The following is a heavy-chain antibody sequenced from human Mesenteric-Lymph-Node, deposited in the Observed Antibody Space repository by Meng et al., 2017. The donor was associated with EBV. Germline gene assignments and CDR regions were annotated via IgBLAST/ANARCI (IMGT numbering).Heavy chain of an antibody. J-gene: IGHJ4*02. CDR3: VRKNFHGDGGYYDLDY. V-gene: IGHV2-5*02. CDR2: IYWDEDK. Sequence: QITLKESGPTLEKPTXTLTLTCTISGFSLTNPRGVAGGWIRQSPGKALEWLALIYWDEDKRYSPSLKSRLTITKDTSKNQVILTMTNMDPVDTATYYCVRKNFHGDGGYYDLDYWGQGILVTVSS. D-gene: IGHD3-22*01. CDR1: GFSLTNPRGVA.